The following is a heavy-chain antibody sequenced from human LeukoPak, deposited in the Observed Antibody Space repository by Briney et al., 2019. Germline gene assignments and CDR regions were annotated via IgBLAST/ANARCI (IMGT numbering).Heavy chain of an antibody. CDR3: ARGDPHGAYFDY. J-gene: IGHJ4*02. D-gene: IGHD5-24*01. CDR2: ISSSSTYI. Sequence: PGGSLRFSCAASGFTFSTYSMNWVRQAPGKGLEWVSVISSSSTYIYYSDSVRGRFTISRDNAKNSLYLQMNSLRAEDTAVYYCARGDPHGAYFDYWGQGALVTVSS. V-gene: IGHV3-21*01. CDR1: GFTFSTYS.